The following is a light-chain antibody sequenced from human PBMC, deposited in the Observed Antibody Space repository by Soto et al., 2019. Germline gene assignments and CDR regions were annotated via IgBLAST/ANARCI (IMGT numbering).Light chain of an antibody. V-gene: IGKV3-20*01. CDR2: GAS. CDR3: QQYGTSPPWT. CDR1: QSVSSSD. Sequence: EIVLTQSPGTLSLSPGERATLSCRASQSVSSSDLAWYQQKPGQAPRLLIYGASSRATGIPDRFSGSGSGTDFTLTISRLEPEDFAVYYCQQYGTSPPWTFGQGTKVDI. J-gene: IGKJ1*01.